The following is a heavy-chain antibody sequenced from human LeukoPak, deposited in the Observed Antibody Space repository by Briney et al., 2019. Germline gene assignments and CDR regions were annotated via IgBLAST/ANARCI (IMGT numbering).Heavy chain of an antibody. CDR1: GFTFSSYS. D-gene: IGHD3-16*01. Sequence: PGGSLRLSCAASGFTFSSYSMNWVRQAPGKGLEWVSSISSSSSYIYYADSVKGRFTISRDNAKNSLYLQMNSLRAEDTAVYYCARDGAQADAFDIWGQGTMVTVSS. J-gene: IGHJ3*02. V-gene: IGHV3-21*01. CDR2: ISSSSSYI. CDR3: ARDGAQADAFDI.